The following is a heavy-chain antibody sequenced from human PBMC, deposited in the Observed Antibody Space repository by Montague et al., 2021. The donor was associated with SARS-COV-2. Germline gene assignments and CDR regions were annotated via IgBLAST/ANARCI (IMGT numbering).Heavy chain of an antibody. CDR2: IYKSGTT. J-gene: IGHJ5*02. CDR1: GDSISSYY. Sequence: SETLSLTCTVSGDSISSYYWNWIRQPPGKGLEWIGYIYKSGTTNYNPSVKSRVTISVDTSKNQFSLKLNSVTAADTAVYYCARGGGYCSGGSCYYWFDPWGQGTLVTVSS. CDR3: ARGGGYCSGGSCYYWFDP. D-gene: IGHD2-15*01. V-gene: IGHV4-59*01.